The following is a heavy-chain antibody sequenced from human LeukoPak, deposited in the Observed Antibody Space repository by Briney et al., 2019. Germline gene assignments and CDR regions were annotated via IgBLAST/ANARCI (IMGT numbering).Heavy chain of an antibody. J-gene: IGHJ5*02. CDR2: ISAYNGNT. D-gene: IGHD3-10*01. CDR1: GYTFTSYG. V-gene: IGHV1-18*01. Sequence: GAPVKVSCKASGYTFTSYGISGGRQAPGQGLEWMGRISAYNGNTNYAQKLQGRVTMTTDTSTSTAYMELRSLRSDDTAVYYCARVLTMVRGAFNWFDPWGQGTLVTVSS. CDR3: ARVLTMVRGAFNWFDP.